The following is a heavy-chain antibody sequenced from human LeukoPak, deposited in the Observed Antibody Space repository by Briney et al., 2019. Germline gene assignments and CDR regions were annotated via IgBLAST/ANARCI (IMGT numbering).Heavy chain of an antibody. J-gene: IGHJ5*02. CDR2: IHTSGST. CDR3: ASTAGNWFDP. CDR1: GGSISSGSYY. V-gene: IGHV4-61*02. Sequence: SETLSLTCTVSGGSISSGSYYWSWIRQPAGKGLEWIGRIHTSGSTNYNPSLKSRVTISVDTSKNQFSLKLSSVTAADTAVYYCASTAGNWFDPWGQGTLVTVSS.